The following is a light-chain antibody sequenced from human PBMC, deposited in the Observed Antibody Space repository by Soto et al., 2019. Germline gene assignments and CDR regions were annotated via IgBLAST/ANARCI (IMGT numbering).Light chain of an antibody. CDR3: MQRLQTPWT. Sequence: DFVMTQSPLSLPVTAGEPASISCRSSQSRLHSSGYNYLDWYLQKPGQSPQLLIYLGSHRASGVPDRFSGSESGTDFTLKISRVEAEDVGVYYCMQRLQTPWTFGQGTKVEIK. V-gene: IGKV2-28*01. J-gene: IGKJ1*01. CDR1: QSRLHSSGYNY. CDR2: LGS.